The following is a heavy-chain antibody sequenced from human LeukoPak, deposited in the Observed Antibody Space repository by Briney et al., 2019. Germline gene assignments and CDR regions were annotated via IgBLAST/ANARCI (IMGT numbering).Heavy chain of an antibody. D-gene: IGHD3-3*01. CDR3: ARDTPTYYDFWSGYPHAFDI. CDR2: IYTSGST. V-gene: IGHV4-61*02. CDR1: GGSISSGSYY. J-gene: IGHJ3*02. Sequence: SETLSLTCTVSGGSISSGSYYWSWIRQPAGKGLEWIGRIYTSGSTNYNPSLKSRVTISVDTSKNQFSLKVSSVTAADTAVYYCARDTPTYYDFWSGYPHAFDIWGQGTMVTVSS.